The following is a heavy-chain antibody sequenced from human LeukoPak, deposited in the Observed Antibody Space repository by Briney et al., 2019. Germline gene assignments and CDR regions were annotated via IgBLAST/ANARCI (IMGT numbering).Heavy chain of an antibody. J-gene: IGHJ4*02. CDR2: ISSSSSTI. D-gene: IGHD5-24*01. CDR1: GFTFSSYS. Sequence: PGGSLRLSCAASGFTFSSYSMNWVRQAPGKGLEWVSYISSSSSTIYYADSVKGRFTISRDNSNNTLYLQMNNLRAEDTAVYYCAMDSAWLPLKFDYWGPGTLVAVST. V-gene: IGHV3-48*01. CDR3: AMDSAWLPLKFDY.